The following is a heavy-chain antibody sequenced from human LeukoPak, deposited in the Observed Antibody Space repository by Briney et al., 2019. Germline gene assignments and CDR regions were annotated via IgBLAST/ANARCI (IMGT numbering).Heavy chain of an antibody. D-gene: IGHD6-13*01. CDR3: ARVGAAGYYYRYMDV. CDR1: GFSFSSFD. J-gene: IGHJ6*03. CDR2: ISYDGNNK. V-gene: IGHV3-30*03. Sequence: GGTLRLSCAASGFSFSSFDMSWVRQAPGKGLEWVAVISYDGNNKYYADSVKGRFTISRDNSKNTLYLQMNSLRAEDTAVFYCARVGAAGYYYRYMDVWGKGTTVTVSS.